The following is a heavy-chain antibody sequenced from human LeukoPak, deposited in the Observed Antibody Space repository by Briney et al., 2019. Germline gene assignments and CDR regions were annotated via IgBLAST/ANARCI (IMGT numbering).Heavy chain of an antibody. CDR2: ISSDGST. D-gene: IGHD2-21*01. CDR3: ARDPGGGGARGHNWFDT. J-gene: IGHJ5*02. CDR1: GFTLSTYW. V-gene: IGHV3-74*01. Sequence: QPGGSLRLSCAASGFTLSTYWMHWVRQTPGKGLVWVSRISSDGSTNYADSVKGRFTVSRDNSKNTMYLQMSSLRAEDTAVYYCARDPGGGGARGHNWFDTWGQGTLVSVSS.